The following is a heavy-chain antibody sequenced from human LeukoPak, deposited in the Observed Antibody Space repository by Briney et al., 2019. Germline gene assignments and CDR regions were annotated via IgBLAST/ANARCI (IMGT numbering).Heavy chain of an antibody. CDR3: ARVGTYYYDSSGFGAFDI. D-gene: IGHD3-22*01. J-gene: IGHJ3*02. Sequence: GASVKVSCKASGGTFSSYAISWVRQAPGQGLEWMGGIIPIFGTANYAQKFQGRVTITADESTSTAYMELSSLRSEDTAVYYCARVGTYYYDSSGFGAFDIWGQGTMVTVSS. V-gene: IGHV1-69*13. CDR1: GGTFSSYA. CDR2: IIPIFGTA.